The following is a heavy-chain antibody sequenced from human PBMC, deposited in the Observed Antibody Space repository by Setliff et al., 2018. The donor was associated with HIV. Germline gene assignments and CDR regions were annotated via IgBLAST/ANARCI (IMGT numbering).Heavy chain of an antibody. D-gene: IGHD1-7*01. V-gene: IGHV4-59*01. CDR3: SRGGTMAEY. Sequence: SETLSLTCTVSGGSMSSFYWSWIRQSPEKGLEWIGYIYYSGTTNYNPALESRVTIAVDTSKNQFSLRLTSVTSADTAVYYCSRGGTMAEYWGPGTLVTSPQ. CDR2: IYYSGTT. CDR1: GGSMSSFY. J-gene: IGHJ4*02.